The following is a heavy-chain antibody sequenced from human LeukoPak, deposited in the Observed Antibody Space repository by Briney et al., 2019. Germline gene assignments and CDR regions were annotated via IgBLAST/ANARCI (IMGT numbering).Heavy chain of an antibody. V-gene: IGHV1-8*01. CDR1: GYTFTSYD. CDR2: MNPNSGNT. Sequence: ASVKVSCKASGYTFTSYDINWVRQATGQGLEWMGWMNPNSGNTGYAQKFQGRVTMTRNTSISTAYMELSSLRSEDTAVYYCARIARRRFLEWFGYYYYYMVVWGKGTTVTVSS. J-gene: IGHJ6*03. D-gene: IGHD3-3*01. CDR3: ARIARRRFLEWFGYYYYYMVV.